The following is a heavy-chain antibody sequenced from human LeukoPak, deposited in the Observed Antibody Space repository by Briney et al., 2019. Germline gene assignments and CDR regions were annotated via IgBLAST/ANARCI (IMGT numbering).Heavy chain of an antibody. CDR2: TYSGGST. Sequence: PGGSLRLSCAASGFTVSSNYMSWVRQAPGKGLEWVSVTYSGGSTYYVDSVKGRFTISRDNSKNTLYLQMSSLRAEGTAVYYCASKRGYNYGYDYWGQGTLVTVSS. V-gene: IGHV3-53*01. J-gene: IGHJ4*02. D-gene: IGHD5-18*01. CDR3: ASKRGYNYGYDY. CDR1: GFTVSSNY.